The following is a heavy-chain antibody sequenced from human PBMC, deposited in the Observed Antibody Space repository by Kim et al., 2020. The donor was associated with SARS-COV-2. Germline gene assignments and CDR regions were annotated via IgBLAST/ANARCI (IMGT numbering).Heavy chain of an antibody. D-gene: IGHD6-13*01. CDR2: IYYSGST. V-gene: IGHV4-31*03. Sequence: SETLSLTCTVSGGSISSGGYYWSWIRQHPGKGLEWIGYIYYSGSTYYNPSLKSRVTISVDASKNQFSLKLSSVTAADTAVYYCARVVLYSQARFTIDYWGQGTLVTVSS. CDR1: GGSISSGGYY. CDR3: ARVVLYSQARFTIDY. J-gene: IGHJ4*02.